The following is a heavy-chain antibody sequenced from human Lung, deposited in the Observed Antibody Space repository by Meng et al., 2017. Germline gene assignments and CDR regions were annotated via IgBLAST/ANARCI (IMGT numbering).Heavy chain of an antibody. CDR3: ARAGVRGWGSGSYLDY. D-gene: IGHD3-10*01. Sequence: VQLVESGGGIMQPGGSLRLSCAASGFSITNNYMTWVRQAPGKGLEWVSVMYNGGSVYDADSVTGRFSISRDISKNMVYLQMNSLSDDDTAVYYCARAGVRGWGSGSYLDYWGRGTLVTVSS. V-gene: IGHV3-53*01. CDR2: MYNGGSV. CDR1: GFSITNNY. J-gene: IGHJ4*02.